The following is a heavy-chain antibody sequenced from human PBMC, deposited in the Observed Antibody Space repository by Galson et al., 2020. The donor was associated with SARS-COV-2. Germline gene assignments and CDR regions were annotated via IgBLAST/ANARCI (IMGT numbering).Heavy chain of an antibody. D-gene: IGHD2-2*02. Sequence: SETLSLTCAVYGGSFSGYYWSWIRQPPGKGLEWIGEINHSGSTNYNPSLKSRVTISVDTSKNQFSLKLSSVTAADTAVYYCARGLGYCSSTSCYKYYYYYGMDVWGQGTTVTVS. CDR1: GGSFSGYY. CDR3: ARGLGYCSSTSCYKYYYYYGMDV. CDR2: INHSGST. J-gene: IGHJ6*02. V-gene: IGHV4-34*01.